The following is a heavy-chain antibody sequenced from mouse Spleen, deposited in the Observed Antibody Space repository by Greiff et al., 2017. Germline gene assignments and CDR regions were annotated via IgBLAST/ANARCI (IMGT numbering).Heavy chain of an antibody. CDR1: GYSFTGYY. CDR3: ARQEYYYGSSYSWFAY. J-gene: IGHJ3*01. CDR2: INPSTGGT. D-gene: IGHD1-1*01. V-gene: IGHV1-42*01. Sequence: VQLQQSGPELVKPGASVKISCKASGYSFTGYYMNWVKQSPEKSLEWIGEINPSTGGTTYNQKFKAKATLTVDKSSSTAYMQLKSLTSEDSAVYYCARQEYYYGSSYSWFAYWGQGTLVTVSA.